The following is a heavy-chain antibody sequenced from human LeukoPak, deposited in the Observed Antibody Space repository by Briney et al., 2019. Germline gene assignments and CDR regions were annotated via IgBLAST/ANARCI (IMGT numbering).Heavy chain of an antibody. V-gene: IGHV4-59*06. CDR2: IYYSGST. Sequence: PSETLSLTCTVSGGSISSYYWSWIRQPPGKGLEWIGYIYYSGSTYYNPSLKSRVTISVDTSKNQFSLKLSSVTAADTAVYYCARGPDCSSTSCYTGGVTYYYGLDVWGQGTTVTVSS. J-gene: IGHJ6*02. D-gene: IGHD2-2*02. CDR1: GGSISSYY. CDR3: ARGPDCSSTSCYTGGVTYYYGLDV.